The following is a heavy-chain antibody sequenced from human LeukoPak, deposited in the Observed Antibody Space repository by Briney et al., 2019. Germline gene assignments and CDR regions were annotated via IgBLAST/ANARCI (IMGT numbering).Heavy chain of an antibody. D-gene: IGHD3-10*01. CDR2: IDPSDSYT. J-gene: IGHJ5*02. CDR3: ARVARITMVRGVIIRGFDP. V-gene: IGHV5-10-1*01. Sequence: GESLKISCKGSGYSFTSYWISWVRQMPGKGLEWMGRIDPSDSYTNYSPSFQGHVTISADKSISTAYLQWSSLKASDTAMYYCARVARITMVRGVIIRGFDPWGQGTLVTASS. CDR1: GYSFTSYW.